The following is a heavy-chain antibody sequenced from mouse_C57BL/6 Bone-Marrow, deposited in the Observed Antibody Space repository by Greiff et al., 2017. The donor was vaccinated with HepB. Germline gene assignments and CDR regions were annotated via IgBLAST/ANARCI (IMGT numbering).Heavy chain of an antibody. Sequence: EVMLVESGGGLVKPGGSLKLSCAASGFTFSSYAMSWVRQTPEKRLEWVAYISSGGDYIYYADTVKGRFTISRDNARNTLYLQMSSLKSEDTAMYYCTRIYYCYGGFAYWGQGTLVTVSA. J-gene: IGHJ3*01. CDR3: TRIYYCYGGFAY. V-gene: IGHV5-9-1*02. D-gene: IGHD2-2*01. CDR2: ISSGGDYI. CDR1: GFTFSSYA.